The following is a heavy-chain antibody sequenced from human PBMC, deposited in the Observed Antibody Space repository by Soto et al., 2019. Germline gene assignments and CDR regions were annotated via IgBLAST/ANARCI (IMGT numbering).Heavy chain of an antibody. CDR1: GFTVSSNY. D-gene: IGHD2-2*01. CDR3: ARGVRYCSSTSCFPNHYYFDY. CDR2: IYSGGST. J-gene: IGHJ4*02. Sequence: EVQLVESGGGLVQPGGSLRLSCAASGFTVSSNYMSWVRQAPGKGLEWVSVIYSGGSTYYADSVKGRFTISRHNSKNTLYLQMNSLRAEDTAVYYCARGVRYCSSTSCFPNHYYFDYWGQGTLVTVSS. V-gene: IGHV3-53*04.